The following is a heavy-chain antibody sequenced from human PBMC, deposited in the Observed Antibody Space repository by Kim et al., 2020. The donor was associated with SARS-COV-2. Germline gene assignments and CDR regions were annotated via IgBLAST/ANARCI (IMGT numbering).Heavy chain of an antibody. J-gene: IGHJ6*02. CDR2: ISYDGSNK. Sequence: GGSLRLSCAASGFTFSSYGMHWVRQAPGKGLEWVAVISYDGSNKYYADSVKGRFTISRDNSKNTLYLQMNSLRAEDTAVYYCAKSSEEMATIDYGMDVWGQGTTVTVSS. CDR3: AKSSEEMATIDYGMDV. V-gene: IGHV3-30*18. CDR1: GFTFSSYG. D-gene: IGHD5-12*01.